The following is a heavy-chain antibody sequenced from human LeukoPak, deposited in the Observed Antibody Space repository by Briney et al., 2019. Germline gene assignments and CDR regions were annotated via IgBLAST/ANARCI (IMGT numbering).Heavy chain of an antibody. CDR1: GFTFSSYA. D-gene: IGHD1-1*01. V-gene: IGHV3-30-3*01. Sequence: GGSLRLSCAASGFTFSSYAMHWVRQAPGKGLEWVAVISYDGSNKYYADSVKGRFTISRDNSKNTLYLQMNSLRAEDTAVYYCARVAVPNVYWGQGTLVTVSS. CDR2: ISYDGSNK. J-gene: IGHJ4*02. CDR3: ARVAVPNVY.